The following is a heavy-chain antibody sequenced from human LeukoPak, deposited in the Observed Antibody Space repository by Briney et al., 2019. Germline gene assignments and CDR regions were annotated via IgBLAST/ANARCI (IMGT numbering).Heavy chain of an antibody. CDR1: GYTFTSYG. V-gene: IGHV1-18*01. J-gene: IGHJ4*02. CDR3: ASHIAVAGVRGNYFDY. Sequence: ASVKVSCKASGYTFTSYGISWVRQAPGQGLEWMGWISAYNGNTNYAQKLQGRVTMTTDTSTSTAYMELRSLRSDDTAVYYCASHIAVAGVRGNYFDYWGQGTLVTVSS. D-gene: IGHD6-19*01. CDR2: ISAYNGNT.